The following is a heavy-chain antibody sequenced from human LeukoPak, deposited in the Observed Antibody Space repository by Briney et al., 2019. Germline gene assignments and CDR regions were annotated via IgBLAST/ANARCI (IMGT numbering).Heavy chain of an antibody. CDR3: ARYSGWGYGAGY. D-gene: IGHD5-18*01. Sequence: GGSLRLSCAASGFTLRSNYMSWVRQAPGKGLEWVSVIYSGGSTYYADSVKGRFTISRDNSKNTPYLQMNSLRAEDTAVYYCARYSGWGYGAGYWGQGTLVTVSS. J-gene: IGHJ4*02. V-gene: IGHV3-53*01. CDR1: GFTLRSNY. CDR2: IYSGGST.